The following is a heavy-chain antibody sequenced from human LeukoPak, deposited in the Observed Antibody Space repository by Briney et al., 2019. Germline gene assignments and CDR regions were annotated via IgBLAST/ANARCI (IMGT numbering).Heavy chain of an antibody. CDR2: IYPGDSDT. D-gene: IGHD2-21*02. CDR1: GYSFSSYW. Sequence: GESLKISFKGSGYSFSSYWIGWVRQMPGKGLEWMGIIYPGDSDTRYSPSFQGQVTISADKSISTAYLQWSSLKASDTAMYYCASPAFYCGGDCYSYLQHWGQGTLVTVSS. J-gene: IGHJ1*01. V-gene: IGHV5-51*01. CDR3: ASPAFYCGGDCYSYLQH.